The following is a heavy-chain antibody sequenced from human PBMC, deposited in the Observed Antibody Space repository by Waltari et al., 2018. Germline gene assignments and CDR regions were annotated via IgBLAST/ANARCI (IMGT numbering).Heavy chain of an antibody. D-gene: IGHD3-22*01. CDR1: GFTFSNAR. CDR2: IKSKTDGGTT. Sequence: EVQLVESGGGLVKPGGSLRLSCAASGFTFSNARMSWVRQAPGKGLEWVGRIKSKTDGGTTDYAAPVKGRFTISRDDSKNTLYLQMNSLKTEDTAVYYCTLPWLSTPSFDYWGQGTLVTVSS. V-gene: IGHV3-15*01. J-gene: IGHJ4*02. CDR3: TLPWLSTPSFDY.